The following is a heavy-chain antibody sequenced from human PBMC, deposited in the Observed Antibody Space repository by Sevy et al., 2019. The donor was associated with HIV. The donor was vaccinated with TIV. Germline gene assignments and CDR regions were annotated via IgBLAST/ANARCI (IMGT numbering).Heavy chain of an antibody. V-gene: IGHV3-23*01. J-gene: IGHJ4*02. Sequence: GGSLRLSCAASGFTFSNYEMYWVRQAPGKGLEWVATIGSRGADTRYADSVRGRFAISRDDSENTVFLQMSSLRADDTAIYYCAKPPGPDPMAGDYWGQGTVVTVSS. D-gene: IGHD6-19*01. CDR2: IGSRGADT. CDR1: GFTFSNYE. CDR3: AKPPGPDPMAGDY.